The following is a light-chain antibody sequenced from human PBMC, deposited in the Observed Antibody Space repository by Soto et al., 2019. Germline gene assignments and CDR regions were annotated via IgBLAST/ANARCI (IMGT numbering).Light chain of an antibody. CDR1: SGSIAINY. CDR2: EDN. J-gene: IGLJ3*02. Sequence: NFMLTQPHSVSESPGKTVIISCTRSSGSIAINYVQWYQQRPGSAPTIVIYEDNQRPSGVPDRFSGSVDSSSNSASLTISGLKTEDEADYYCHSYESNNVVFGGGTQLTVL. V-gene: IGLV6-57*03. CDR3: HSYESNNVV.